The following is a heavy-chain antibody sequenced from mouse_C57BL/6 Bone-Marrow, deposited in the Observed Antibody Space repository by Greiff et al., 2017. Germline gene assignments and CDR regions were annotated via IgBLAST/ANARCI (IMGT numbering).Heavy chain of an antibody. J-gene: IGHJ4*01. V-gene: IGHV1-64*01. Sequence: QVQLQQPGAELVKPGASVKLSCKASGYTFTSYWMHWVKQRPGQGLEWIGMINPNSGSTNYNEKFKSKATLTVDKSSSTAYMQLSSLKSEDSAVYYCALYDSYAKDDWGQGTSVTVAS. CDR3: ALYDSYAKDD. CDR1: GYTFTSYW. D-gene: IGHD1-3*01. CDR2: INPNSGST.